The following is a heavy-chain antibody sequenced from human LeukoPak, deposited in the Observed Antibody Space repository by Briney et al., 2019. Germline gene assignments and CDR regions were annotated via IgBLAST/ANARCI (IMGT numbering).Heavy chain of an antibody. CDR1: GGSISSGGYY. CDR2: IYYSGST. CDR3: ARESSIAVVPAAMFRY. V-gene: IGHV4-31*03. Sequence: PSQTLSLTCTVSGGSISSGGYYWSWIRQHPGKGLEWIGYIYYSGSTYYNPSLKSRVTISVDTSKNQFSLKLSSVTAADTAVYYCARESSIAVVPAAMFRYWGQGTLVTVSS. D-gene: IGHD2-2*01. J-gene: IGHJ4*02.